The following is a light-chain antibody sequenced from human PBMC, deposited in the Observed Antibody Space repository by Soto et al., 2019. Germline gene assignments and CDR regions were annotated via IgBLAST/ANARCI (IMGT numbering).Light chain of an antibody. CDR1: QSVSSN. J-gene: IGKJ1*01. CDR3: KQYNSWLWT. Sequence: EIVMTQSPATLSVSPGEGATLSCRASQSVSSNLAWYQQKPGQAPRLLISGAYTRATGIQARFSGSGSGTEFTLTIRSLQSEDSAVYYCKQYNSWLWTVGQGTKVDI. V-gene: IGKV3-15*01. CDR2: GAY.